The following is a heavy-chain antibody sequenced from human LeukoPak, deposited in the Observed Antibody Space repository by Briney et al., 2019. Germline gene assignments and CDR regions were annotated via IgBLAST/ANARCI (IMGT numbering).Heavy chain of an antibody. V-gene: IGHV3-53*01. CDR1: GLIVSSNY. CDR2: IYSGGST. CDR3: ARYSYDSSGYPYYFDY. J-gene: IGHJ4*02. D-gene: IGHD3-22*01. Sequence: GGSLRLSCAASGLIVSSNYMSWVRQAPGKGLEWVSVIYSGGSTYYADSVKGRFTISRDNSKNTVYLQMNSLRAEDTAVYYCARYSYDSSGYPYYFDYWGQGTLVTVYS.